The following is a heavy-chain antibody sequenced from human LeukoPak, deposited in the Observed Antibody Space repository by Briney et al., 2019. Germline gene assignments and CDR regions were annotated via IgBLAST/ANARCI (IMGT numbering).Heavy chain of an antibody. D-gene: IGHD3-22*01. J-gene: IGHJ5*02. CDR3: AKDYYDSSEGWFDP. CDR2: IYSSGST. Sequence: SETLSLTCSVSGGAIIPFYWNWIRQPAGKGLEWIGRIYSSGSTKYNPSFKSRVTMSVDTSKNQFSLKLSSVTAADTAVYYCAKDYYDSSEGWFDPWGQGTLVTVSS. CDR1: GGAIIPFY. V-gene: IGHV4-4*07.